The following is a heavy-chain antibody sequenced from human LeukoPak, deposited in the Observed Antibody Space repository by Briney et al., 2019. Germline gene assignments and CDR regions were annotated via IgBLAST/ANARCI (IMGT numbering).Heavy chain of an antibody. CDR1: GFTFSDFT. Sequence: PGGSLRLSCAASGFTFSDFTMSWVRQAPGKGLEWVSAISASADKTYYADSLKGRFTISRDNSKGTLYLQMNSLRAEDTALYYCARDFYDSSGYYYDYWGQGTLVTVSS. CDR2: ISASADKT. CDR3: ARDFYDSSGYYYDY. V-gene: IGHV3-23*01. D-gene: IGHD3-22*01. J-gene: IGHJ4*02.